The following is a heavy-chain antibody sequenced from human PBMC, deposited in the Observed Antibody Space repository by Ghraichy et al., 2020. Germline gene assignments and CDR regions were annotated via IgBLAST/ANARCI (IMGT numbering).Heavy chain of an antibody. V-gene: IGHV3-21*01. CDR1: GFTFSNYN. CDR3: ARECCSSSCGYDRGMDV. J-gene: IGHJ6*02. CDR2: ISTDNNYR. Sequence: GGSLRLSCAASGFTFSNYNMNWVRQAPGQGLEWVSSISTDNNYRYYADSVKGRFTISRDNAKNSLFLQMSSLRAEDTAVYYCARECCSSSCGYDRGMDVWGQGTPVTVSS. D-gene: IGHD2-2*01.